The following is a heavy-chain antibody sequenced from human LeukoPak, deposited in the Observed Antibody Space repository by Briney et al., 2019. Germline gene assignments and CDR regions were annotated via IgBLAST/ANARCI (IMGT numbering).Heavy chain of an antibody. CDR2: IYSGGST. CDR1: GFTFSSYA. D-gene: IGHD3-16*01. J-gene: IGHJ4*02. V-gene: IGHV3-66*01. CDR3: AGSYVSRSFDY. Sequence: PGGSLRLSCAASGFTFSSYAMGWVRQAPGKGLEWVSVIYSGGSTYYADSVKGRFTISRDNSKNTLYLQMNSLRAEDTAVFYGAGSYVSRSFDYWGKGTLVTVSS.